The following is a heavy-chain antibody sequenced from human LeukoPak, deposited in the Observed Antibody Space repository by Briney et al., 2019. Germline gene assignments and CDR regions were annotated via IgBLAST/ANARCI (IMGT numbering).Heavy chain of an antibody. V-gene: IGHV3-21*01. CDR2: ISSSSSYI. CDR1: GFTFSRYS. Sequence: GGSLRLSCAASGFTFSRYSMNWVRQAPGKGLEWVSSISSSSSYIYYADSVKGRFTISRDNAKNSLYLQMNSLRAEDTAVYYCARSPQTSRLYYFDYWGQGTLVTVSS. J-gene: IGHJ4*02. CDR3: ARSPQTSRLYYFDY. D-gene: IGHD2-21*02.